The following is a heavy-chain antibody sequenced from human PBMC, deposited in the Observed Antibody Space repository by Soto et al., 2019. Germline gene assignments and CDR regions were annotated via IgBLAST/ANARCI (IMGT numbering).Heavy chain of an antibody. CDR1: GFTFSSYS. D-gene: IGHD5-18*01. V-gene: IGHV3-21*01. J-gene: IGHJ6*02. CDR3: ARDQRRGGYSYGRTYYYYGMDV. CDR2: ISSSSSYI. Sequence: GGSLRLSGSASGFTFSSYSMNWVRQAPGKGLEWVSSISSSSSYIYYADSVKGRFTISRDNAKNSLYLQMNSLRAEDTAVYYCARDQRRGGYSYGRTYYYYGMDVWGQGTTVTVSS.